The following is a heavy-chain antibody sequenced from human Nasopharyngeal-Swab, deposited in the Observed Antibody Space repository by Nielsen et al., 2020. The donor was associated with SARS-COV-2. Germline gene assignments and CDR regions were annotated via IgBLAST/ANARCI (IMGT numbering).Heavy chain of an antibody. V-gene: IGHV3-23*01. CDR1: GFTFSNYA. Sequence: GGSLRLSCAASGFTFSNYAMSWVRQAPGKGLEWVSAISGSGGSTYYADSVKGRFTISRDNSKNTLYLQMNSLRAEDTAVYYCAKATAAYYDILIGYYYYGMDVWGQGTTVTVSS. J-gene: IGHJ6*02. CDR2: ISGSGGST. D-gene: IGHD3-9*01. CDR3: AKATAAYYDILIGYYYYGMDV.